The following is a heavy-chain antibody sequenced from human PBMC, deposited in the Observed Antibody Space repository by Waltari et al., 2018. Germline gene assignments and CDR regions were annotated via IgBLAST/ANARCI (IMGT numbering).Heavy chain of an antibody. CDR3: AREAPFGVVSSFDY. Sequence: VQLVESGGGVVQPGRSLRLSCAASGFTFKTYGMHWVRQAPGKGLGWVGVISYDGSSKNYGGSVKGRFTISRDNSKSTLYLQMNSLRGEDTAVYYCAREAPFGVVSSFDYWGQGILATVSS. CDR1: GFTFKTYG. J-gene: IGHJ4*02. V-gene: IGHV3-33*01. CDR2: ISYDGSSK. D-gene: IGHD3-3*01.